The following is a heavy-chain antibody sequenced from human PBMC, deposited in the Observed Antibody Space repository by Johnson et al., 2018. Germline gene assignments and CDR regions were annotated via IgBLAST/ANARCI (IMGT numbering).Heavy chain of an antibody. CDR1: GASISSTNW. CDR3: AKNDYVDYLPI. CDR2: IYHSGST. V-gene: IGHV4-4*02. D-gene: IGHD4-17*01. J-gene: IGHJ3*02. Sequence: QVQLQESGPGLVKPSGTLSLTCAVSGASISSTNWWSWVRQPPGKGLGWIGEIYHSGSTNYNPSLKSRVTISVDQSRNQFPLKLRSVTAADTAVYYCAKNDYVDYLPIWGQGTMVTVSS.